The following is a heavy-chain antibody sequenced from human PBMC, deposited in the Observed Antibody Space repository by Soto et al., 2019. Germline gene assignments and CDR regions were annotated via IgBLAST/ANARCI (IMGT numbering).Heavy chain of an antibody. CDR2: IVVGSGNT. CDR1: GFTFTSSA. CDR3: AADRDYDFWSGYAFDY. V-gene: IGHV1-58*01. D-gene: IGHD3-3*01. Sequence: ASVKVSCKASGFTFTSSAVQWVRQARGQRLEWIGWIVVGSGNTNYAQKFQERVTITRDMSTSTAYMELSSLRSEDTAVYYCAADRDYDFWSGYAFDYWGQGTLVTVSS. J-gene: IGHJ4*02.